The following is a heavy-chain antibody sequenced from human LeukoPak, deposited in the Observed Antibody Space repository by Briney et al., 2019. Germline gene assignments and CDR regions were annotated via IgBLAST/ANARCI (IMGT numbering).Heavy chain of an antibody. CDR2: IYYSGST. CDR1: GGSISSSSYY. D-gene: IGHD1-7*01. V-gene: IGHV4-39*01. CDR3: ARHGNTAMGDY. J-gene: IGHJ4*02. Sequence: SETLSLTCTVSGGSISSSSYYWDWIRQPPGKGLEWIGSIYYSGSTYYNPSLKSRVTISVDTSKNQFSLKLSSVTAADTAVYYCARHGNTAMGDYWGQGTLVTVSS.